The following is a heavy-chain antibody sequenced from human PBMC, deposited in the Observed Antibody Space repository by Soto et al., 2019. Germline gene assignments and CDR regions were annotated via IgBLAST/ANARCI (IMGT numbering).Heavy chain of an antibody. CDR2: IYHSGST. D-gene: IGHD2-15*01. Sequence: SETLSLTCAVSGGSISSGGYSWSWIRQPPGKGLEWIGYIYHSGSTYYNPSLKSRVTISVDRSKNQFSLKLSSVTAADTAVYYCARGIYCSGGSCPGVYNWFDPWGQGTLVTVSS. V-gene: IGHV4-30-2*01. CDR1: GGSISSGGYS. J-gene: IGHJ5*02. CDR3: ARGIYCSGGSCPGVYNWFDP.